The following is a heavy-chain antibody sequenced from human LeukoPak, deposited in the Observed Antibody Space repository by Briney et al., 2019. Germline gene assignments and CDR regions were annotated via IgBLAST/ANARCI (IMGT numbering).Heavy chain of an antibody. CDR1: GFTFSSYA. V-gene: IGHV3-23*01. D-gene: IGHD6-13*01. Sequence: PGGSLRLSCAASGFTFSSYAMSWVRQAPGKGLEWVSAISGSGGSTYYADSVKGRFTISRDNSKNTLYLQMNSLRAEDTAVYYCAKDFNPHLSGWWFFEDSSSRSIFDYWGQGTLVTVSS. CDR3: AKDFNPHLSGWWFFEDSSSRSIFDY. J-gene: IGHJ4*02. CDR2: ISGSGGST.